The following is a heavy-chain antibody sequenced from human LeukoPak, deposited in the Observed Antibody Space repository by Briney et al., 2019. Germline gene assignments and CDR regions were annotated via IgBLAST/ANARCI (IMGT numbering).Heavy chain of an antibody. CDR2: IIPILGIA. D-gene: IGHD3-22*01. CDR3: ARDRADYYDSSGYSDAFDI. J-gene: IGHJ3*02. Sequence: ASVKVSCKASGGTFSSYAISWERQAPGQGLEWMGRIIPILGIANYAQKFQGRVTITADKSTSTAYMELSSLRSEDTAVYYCARDRADYYDSSGYSDAFDIWGQGTMVTVSS. CDR1: GGTFSSYA. V-gene: IGHV1-69*04.